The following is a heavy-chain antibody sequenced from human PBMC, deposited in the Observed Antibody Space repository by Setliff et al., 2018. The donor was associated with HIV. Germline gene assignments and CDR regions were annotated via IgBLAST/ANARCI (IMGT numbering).Heavy chain of an antibody. V-gene: IGHV1-18*01. CDR2: ISAGNGNT. CDR3: ARIVALNGYPSDY. J-gene: IGHJ4*02. CDR1: GYTFIRYG. D-gene: IGHD2-8*01. Sequence: GASVKVSCKASGYTFIRYGISWVRQAPGQGLEWMGWISAGNGNTKYSQRFQGRVTITRDTSTSTAYMELRSLGSDDTAVYYCARIVALNGYPSDYWGQGTLVTVSS.